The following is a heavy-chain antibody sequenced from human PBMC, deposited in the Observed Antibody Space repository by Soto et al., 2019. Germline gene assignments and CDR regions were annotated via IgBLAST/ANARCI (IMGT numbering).Heavy chain of an antibody. CDR3: ALTVTSVWGSYYFDY. V-gene: IGHV2-5*02. CDR1: GFSLSTSGVG. J-gene: IGHJ4*02. CDR2: IYWDDDK. D-gene: IGHD3-16*01. Sequence: QITLKESGPTLVKPTQTLTLTCTFSGFSLSTSGVGVGWIRQPPGKALEWLALIYWDDDKRYSPSLKSRLTITKDTSKNQVVLTMTNMDPVDTATYSCALTVTSVWGSYYFDYWGQGTLVTVSS.